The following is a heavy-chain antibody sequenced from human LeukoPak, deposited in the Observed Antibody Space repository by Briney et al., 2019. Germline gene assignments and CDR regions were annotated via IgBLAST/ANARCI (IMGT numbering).Heavy chain of an antibody. D-gene: IGHD2-8*02. CDR3: AREKTLVSYFDY. Sequence: PGGSLRLSCAASGFTVSSNYMSWVRQAPGKGLEWVSVIYSGGITYYADSEKGRFTISRDNSKNTVYLQMNSLRPEDTAVYYCAREKTLVSYFDYWGQGTLVTVSS. CDR1: GFTVSSNY. V-gene: IGHV3-66*02. CDR2: IYSGGIT. J-gene: IGHJ4*02.